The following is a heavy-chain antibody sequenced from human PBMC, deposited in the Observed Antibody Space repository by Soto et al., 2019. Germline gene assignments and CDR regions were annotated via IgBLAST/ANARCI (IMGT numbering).Heavy chain of an antibody. D-gene: IGHD3-3*01. CDR2: IYSGDSDT. CDR3: ARHHTIFGVPYYYYYGMDV. Sequence: GESLKISCKGSGYSFTSYWIGWVRQMPGKGLGWMGIIYSGDSDTRYSPSFQGQVTISADKSISTAYLQWSSLKASDTAMYYCARHHTIFGVPYYYYYGMDVWGQGTTVTVSS. V-gene: IGHV5-51*01. CDR1: GYSFTSYW. J-gene: IGHJ6*02.